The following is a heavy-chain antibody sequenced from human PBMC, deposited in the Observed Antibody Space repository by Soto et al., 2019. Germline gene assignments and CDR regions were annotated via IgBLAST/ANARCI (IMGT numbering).Heavy chain of an antibody. V-gene: IGHV4-59*08. Sequence: SETLSLTCTVSGGSISSDYWSWVRQPPGKGLESIGYIYYSGSTNYNPSLKRRVTISVDASKNQFSLKLSSVTAADTAVYYCARLGDILTGYYGPFDYWGQGTLVTVSS. CDR2: IYYSGST. CDR3: ARLGDILTGYYGPFDY. D-gene: IGHD3-9*01. J-gene: IGHJ4*02. CDR1: GGSISSDY.